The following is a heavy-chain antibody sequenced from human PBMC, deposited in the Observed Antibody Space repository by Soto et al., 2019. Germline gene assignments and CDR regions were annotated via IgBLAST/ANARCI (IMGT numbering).Heavy chain of an antibody. CDR2: ISGSGGST. CDR3: ASITPTYSSGWYWY. Sequence: TGGSLRLSCAASGFTFSSYAMSWVRQAPGKGLEWVSAISGSGGSTYYADSVKGRFTISRDNSKNTLYLQMNSLRAEDTAVYYCASITPTYSSGWYWYWGQGTLVTVSS. V-gene: IGHV3-23*01. J-gene: IGHJ4*02. D-gene: IGHD6-19*01. CDR1: GFTFSSYA.